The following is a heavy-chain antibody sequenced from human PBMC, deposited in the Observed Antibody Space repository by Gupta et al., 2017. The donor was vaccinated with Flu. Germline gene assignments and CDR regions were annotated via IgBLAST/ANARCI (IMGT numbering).Heavy chain of an antibody. D-gene: IGHD2/OR15-2a*01. J-gene: IGHJ4*02. V-gene: IGHV3-23*01. CDR2: ISGRGGAT. CDR3: ARRFLLDY. CDR1: GFSFSDNA. Sequence: EVRLLESGGALVQPGGSLRLSCAASGFSFSDNAMTWVRRAPGKGLTWVSSISGRGGATYYADSVKGRFTISRDNSKQTLFLQMNSLRAEDTAIYYCARRFLLDYWGQGTLVTVSS.